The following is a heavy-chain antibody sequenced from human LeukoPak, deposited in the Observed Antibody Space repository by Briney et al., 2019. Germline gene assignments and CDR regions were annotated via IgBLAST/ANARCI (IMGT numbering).Heavy chain of an antibody. V-gene: IGHV3-21*04. D-gene: IGHD6-13*01. Sequence: GGSLRLSCAASGFTFSSYSMNWVRQAPGKGLEWVSSISSSSSYIYYADSVKGLFTISRDNAKNSLYLQMNSLRAEDTAVYYCAKRKDSTLSSDYFDYWGQGTLVTVSS. CDR1: GFTFSSYS. J-gene: IGHJ4*02. CDR3: AKRKDSTLSSDYFDY. CDR2: ISSSSSYI.